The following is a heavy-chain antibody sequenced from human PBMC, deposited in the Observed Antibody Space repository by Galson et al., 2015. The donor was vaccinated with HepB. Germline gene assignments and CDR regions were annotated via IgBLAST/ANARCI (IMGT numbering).Heavy chain of an antibody. CDR1: GFTFSSYS. Sequence: SLRLSCAASGFTFSSYSMNWVRQAPGKGLEWVSSISSSSSYIYYADSVKGRFTISRDNAKNSLYLQMNSLRAEDTAVYYCARDTGGSGNLNLVGRVAMDVWGKGTTVTVSS. V-gene: IGHV3-21*01. CDR3: ARDTGGSGNLNLVGRVAMDV. CDR2: ISSSSSYI. J-gene: IGHJ6*04. D-gene: IGHD3-10*01.